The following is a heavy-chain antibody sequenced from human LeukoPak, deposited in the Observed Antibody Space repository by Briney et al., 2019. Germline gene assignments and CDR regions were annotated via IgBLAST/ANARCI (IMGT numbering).Heavy chain of an antibody. CDR3: ARVGCTNGVCYEGDY. CDR2: IYYSGST. V-gene: IGHV4-59*01. J-gene: IGHJ4*02. CDR1: GGSISSYY. Sequence: PSETLSLTCTVSGGSISSYYWSWIRQPPGKGLEWIGYIYYSGSTNYNPSLKSRVTISVDTSKNHFCLKLSSVTAADTAVYYCARVGCTNGVCYEGDYRGQGTLVTVYS. D-gene: IGHD2-8*01.